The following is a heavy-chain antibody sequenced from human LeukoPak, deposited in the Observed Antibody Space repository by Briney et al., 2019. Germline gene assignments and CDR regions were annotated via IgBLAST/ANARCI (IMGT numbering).Heavy chain of an antibody. D-gene: IGHD6-13*01. CDR2: ILLGGSNK. CDR3: ARGKEQQLYAFDI. V-gene: IGHV3-33*01. Sequence: QPGSSLRLSCAPWGFPFSIYVMQGAREAPGGRGEGGAVILLGGSNKYYAHSVKCQFIISRANSKNTLYLHMNSLSAEDTAAYYCARGKEQQLYAFDIWGQGTMVTVSS. CDR1: GFPFSIYV. J-gene: IGHJ3*02.